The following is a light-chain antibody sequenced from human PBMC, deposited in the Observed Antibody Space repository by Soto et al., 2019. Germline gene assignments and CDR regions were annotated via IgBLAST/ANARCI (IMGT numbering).Light chain of an antibody. Sequence: DIPMTQSPSSLSASVGDRVTITCRASQGISTYLAWYQQKPGKVPKLLIYAATTLQSGVPSRFSGSGAGTDFTLTMSSLQPEDVATYYCQKYDTAPWTFGQGTKVEIK. CDR2: AAT. V-gene: IGKV1-27*01. CDR1: QGISTY. J-gene: IGKJ1*01. CDR3: QKYDTAPWT.